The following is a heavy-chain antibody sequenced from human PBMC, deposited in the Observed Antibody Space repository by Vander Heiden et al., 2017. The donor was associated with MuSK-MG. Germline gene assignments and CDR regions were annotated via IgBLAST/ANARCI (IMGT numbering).Heavy chain of an antibody. Sequence: QVQLVESGGGLVKPGGSLRLSCAAPGFTFSAYYMSGIRQAPGKGLEWVSYISSSSSYTNYADSVKGRFTISRDNAKNSLYLQMNSLRAEDTAVYYCAKNLYYYDSSGSIAYWGQGTLVTVSS. J-gene: IGHJ4*02. V-gene: IGHV3-11*06. CDR2: ISSSSSYT. CDR3: AKNLYYYDSSGSIAY. CDR1: GFTFSAYY. D-gene: IGHD3-22*01.